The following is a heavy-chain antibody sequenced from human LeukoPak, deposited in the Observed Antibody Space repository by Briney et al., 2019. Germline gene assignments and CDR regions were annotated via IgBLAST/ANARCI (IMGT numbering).Heavy chain of an antibody. CDR1: GGSMSSYY. CDR2: VYYSGNT. Sequence: SETLSLTCTVSGGSMSSYYWSWIRQPPGRGLEWLGYVYYSGNTNYNPSFKSRVTMSLDVSKNQVSLNLTSVTAADTAFYYCARGRDTAMVNSWGQGTLVTVSS. J-gene: IGHJ5*02. CDR3: ARGRDTAMVNS. V-gene: IGHV4-59*08. D-gene: IGHD5-18*01.